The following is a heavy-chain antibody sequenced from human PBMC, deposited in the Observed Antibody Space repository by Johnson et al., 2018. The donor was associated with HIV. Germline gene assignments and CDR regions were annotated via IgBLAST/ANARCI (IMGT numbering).Heavy chain of an antibody. CDR1: GFTVSSNY. CDR2: IYSGGST. J-gene: IGHJ3*01. CDR3: ARGTWLTVVTSPDAFDF. D-gene: IGHD4-23*01. Sequence: VQLVESGGGLVQPGGSLRLSCAASGFTVSSNYMSWVRQAPGKGLEWVSIIYSGGSTYYADSVKGRFTISRDNSKNTLYLQMNSLRTEDTAVYYCARGTWLTVVTSPDAFDFWGQGTMVTVSS. V-gene: IGHV3-66*01.